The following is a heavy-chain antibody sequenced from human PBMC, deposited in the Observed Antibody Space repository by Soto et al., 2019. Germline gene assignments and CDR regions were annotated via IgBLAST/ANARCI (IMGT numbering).Heavy chain of an antibody. V-gene: IGHV3-74*03. D-gene: IGHD1-26*01. CDR3: ARGYSGSYRANY. J-gene: IGHJ4*02. Sequence: EVQLVESGGGLVQPGGSLRLSCAASGFTFSSYWMHWVRQAAGKGLVWVSRINSDGSSTTDADFVKGRFTISRDNAKNTLYLQMNSLRAEDTAVYYCARGYSGSYRANYWGQGTLVTVSS. CDR1: GFTFSSYW. CDR2: INSDGSST.